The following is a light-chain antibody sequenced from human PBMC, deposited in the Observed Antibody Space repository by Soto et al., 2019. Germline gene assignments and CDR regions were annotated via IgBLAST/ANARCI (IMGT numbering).Light chain of an antibody. Sequence: QPVLTQPPSVSGAPGQRVTISCTGSSSNIGAGYDVHWYQQLPGTAPKLLISDNNSRPSGVPDRFSGSNSGTSASLAITGLQAEDEADYYCQSYDSSLSTYVFGSGTKLTVL. CDR1: SSNIGAGYD. CDR3: QSYDSSLSTYV. J-gene: IGLJ1*01. CDR2: DNN. V-gene: IGLV1-40*01.